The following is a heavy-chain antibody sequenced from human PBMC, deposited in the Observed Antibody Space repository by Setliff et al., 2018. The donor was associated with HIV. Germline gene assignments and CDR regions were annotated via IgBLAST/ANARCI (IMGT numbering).Heavy chain of an antibody. J-gene: IGHJ2*01. CDR1: GGSISNFY. D-gene: IGHD1-26*01. CDR3: AKQHPSGNYYGNWYFDL. Sequence: SETLSLTCSVSGGSISNFYWSWIRQTAGKAPEWIGRISVSGTTDYNPSLEGRVTVSRDTSKNQFSLKVASVTAADTAVYYCAKQHPSGNYYGNWYFDLWGRGTLVTVSS. V-gene: IGHV4-4*07. CDR2: ISVSGTT.